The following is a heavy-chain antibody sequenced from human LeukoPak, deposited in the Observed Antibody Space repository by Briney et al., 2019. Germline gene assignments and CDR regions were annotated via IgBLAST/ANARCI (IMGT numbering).Heavy chain of an antibody. Sequence: GGSLRLSCAASGFTFSSYAMSWVRQAPGKGLEWVSTISGSGGSTYYADSVKGRFTISRDNSKNTLYLQMNSLRAEDTAVYYCAKEGDTMATSYNWFDRWGQGTLVTVSS. CDR2: ISGSGGST. J-gene: IGHJ5*02. CDR1: GFTFSSYA. D-gene: IGHD3-10*01. V-gene: IGHV3-23*01. CDR3: AKEGDTMATSYNWFDR.